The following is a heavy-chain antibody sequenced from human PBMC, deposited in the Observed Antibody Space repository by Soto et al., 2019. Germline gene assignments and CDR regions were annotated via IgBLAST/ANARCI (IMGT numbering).Heavy chain of an antibody. V-gene: IGHV3-23*01. CDR1: GFTFSSYA. Sequence: EVQLLESGGGLVQPGGSLRLSCAASGFTFSSYAMSWVRQAPGKGLEWVSGISSSGDITNYADAVKGRFTISRDNSKSTLFLQMNSLRAEDTAVYYCAKVPWQLVRTYYFDYWGQGTLVTVSS. CDR2: ISSSGDIT. J-gene: IGHJ4*02. D-gene: IGHD6-6*01. CDR3: AKVPWQLVRTYYFDY.